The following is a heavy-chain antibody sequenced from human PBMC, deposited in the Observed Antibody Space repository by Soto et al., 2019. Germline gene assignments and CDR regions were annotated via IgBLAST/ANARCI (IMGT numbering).Heavy chain of an antibody. D-gene: IGHD2-2*01. CDR1: GGSFSGYY. Sequence: SETLSLTCAVYGGSFSGYYWSWIRQPPGKGLEWIGEINHSGSTNYNPSLKSRVTISVDTSKNQFSLKLSSVTAADTAVYYCARGIVVVPAEKINGAWFDPWGQGTLVTVSS. CDR2: INHSGST. V-gene: IGHV4-34*01. CDR3: ARGIVVVPAEKINGAWFDP. J-gene: IGHJ5*02.